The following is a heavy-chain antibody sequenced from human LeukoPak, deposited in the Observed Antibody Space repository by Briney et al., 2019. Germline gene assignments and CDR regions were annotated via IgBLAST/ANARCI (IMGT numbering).Heavy chain of an antibody. CDR2: IIPILGIA. CDR1: GGTFSSYA. V-gene: IGHV1-69*04. D-gene: IGHD3-10*01. CDR3: ATSNYYGSGAT. J-gene: IGHJ5*02. Sequence: GSSVKVSCKASGGTFSSYAISWVRQAPGQGLEWMGRIIPILGIANYAQKFQGRVTITADKSTSTAYMELSSLRSEDTAVYYCATSNYYGSGATWGQGTLVTASS.